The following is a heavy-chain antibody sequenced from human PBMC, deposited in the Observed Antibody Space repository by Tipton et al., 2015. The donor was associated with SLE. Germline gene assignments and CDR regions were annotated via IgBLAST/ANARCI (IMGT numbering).Heavy chain of an antibody. J-gene: IGHJ4*02. D-gene: IGHD2-21*01. CDR2: IYHSGST. V-gene: IGHV4-30-2*01. CDR3: ARGPAYFPFDY. CDR1: GGSISSSSDY. Sequence: TLSLTCAVSGGSISSSSDYWGWIRQPPGKGLEWIGYIYHSGSTYYNPSLKSRVTISVDTSKNQFSLKLSSVTAADTAVYYCARGPAYFPFDYWGQGTLVTVSS.